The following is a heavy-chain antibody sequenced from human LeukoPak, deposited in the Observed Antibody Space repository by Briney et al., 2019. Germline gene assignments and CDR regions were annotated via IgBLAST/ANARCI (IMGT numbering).Heavy chain of an antibody. Sequence: SGGSLRLSCAASGFTFSSYWMNWVRQAPGKGLAWVSRIASDGSSTTYADSVKGRFSISRDNAKNTLYLQMNSLRVEDTAVYYCARGRPHGNDYWGQGTLVTVSS. CDR3: ARGRPHGNDY. V-gene: IGHV3-74*01. CDR1: GFTFSSYW. D-gene: IGHD4-23*01. J-gene: IGHJ4*02. CDR2: IASDGSST.